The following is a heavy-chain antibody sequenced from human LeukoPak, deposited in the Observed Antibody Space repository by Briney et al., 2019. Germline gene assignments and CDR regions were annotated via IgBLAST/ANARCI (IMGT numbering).Heavy chain of an antibody. CDR1: GGSISSYY. D-gene: IGHD6-19*01. J-gene: IGHJ5*02. V-gene: IGHV4-59*01. CDR3: ARDSSGWYPYWFDP. CDR2: IYYSGST. Sequence: SETLSLTCTVSGGSISSYYWSWIRQPPGKGLEWIGYIYYSGSTNYNPSLKSRVTISVDTSKNQFSLKLSSVTAADTAVYYCARDSSGWYPYWFDPWGQGTLVTVSS.